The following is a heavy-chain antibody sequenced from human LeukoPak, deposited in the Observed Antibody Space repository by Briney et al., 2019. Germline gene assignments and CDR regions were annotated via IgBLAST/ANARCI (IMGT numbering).Heavy chain of an antibody. D-gene: IGHD2-8*02. J-gene: IGHJ4*02. CDR3: AKEYYVLLVYALGGSFDY. V-gene: IGHV3-23*01. CDR2: ISGNGRST. CDR1: GFTFSSYA. Sequence: GGSLRLSCAASGFTFSSYAMSWVRQAPGKGLEWVSTISGNGRSTYYGDSVKGRFTISRDNSKNTLSLQMNSLRAEDTAVYYCAKEYYVLLVYALGGSFDYWGRGTLVAVSS.